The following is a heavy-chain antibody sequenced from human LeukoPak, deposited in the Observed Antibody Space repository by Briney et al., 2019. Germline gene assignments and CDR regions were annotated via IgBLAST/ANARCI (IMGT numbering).Heavy chain of an antibody. CDR1: GGSISSYY. CDR3: ARVEGVGLLWFGEFPYGMDV. D-gene: IGHD3-10*01. Sequence: SETLSLTCTVSGGSISSYYWSWIRQPPGKGLEWIGYIYYSGSTNYNPSLKSRVTISVDTSKNQFPLKLSSVTAADTAVYYCARVEGVGLLWFGEFPYGMDVWGKGTTVTVSS. J-gene: IGHJ6*04. V-gene: IGHV4-59*01. CDR2: IYYSGST.